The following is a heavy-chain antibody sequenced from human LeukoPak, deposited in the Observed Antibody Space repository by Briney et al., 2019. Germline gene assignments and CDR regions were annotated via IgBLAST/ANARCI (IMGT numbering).Heavy chain of an antibody. CDR2: IKQDGSEN. J-gene: IGHJ3*02. CDR1: GFTFSSYW. D-gene: IGHD6-19*01. V-gene: IGHV3-7*01. CDR3: AGEGNSSGWYLGAFDI. Sequence: PGGSLRLSCAASGFTFSSYWMSWVRQAPGKGLEWVATIKQDGSENHYVDSVKGRFTISRDNAKSSLYLQMNSLRAEDTAVYYCAGEGNSSGWYLGAFDIWGQGTMVTVSS.